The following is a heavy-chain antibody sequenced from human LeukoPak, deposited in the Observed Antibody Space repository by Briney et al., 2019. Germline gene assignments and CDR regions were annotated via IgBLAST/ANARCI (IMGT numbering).Heavy chain of an antibody. CDR1: GDSVSSSSPA. V-gene: IGHV6-1*01. CDR2: TYYRSKWYH. CDR3: ARDYEGWYFDI. D-gene: IGHD3-3*01. J-gene: IGHJ2*01. Sequence: SQTLSLTCAISGDSVSSSSPAWNWLRQSPSRGLEWLGRTYYRSKWYHDYAVSVEGRITINPDTSKNQFSLQLNSVTPEDTAVYYCARDYEGWYFDIWGRGTLVTVSS.